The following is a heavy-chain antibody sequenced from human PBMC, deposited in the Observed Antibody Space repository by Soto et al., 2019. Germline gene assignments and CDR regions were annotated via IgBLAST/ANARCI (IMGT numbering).Heavy chain of an antibody. CDR1: GGSVSSGSYY. CDR3: ASYSSSWYLYYYYGMDV. D-gene: IGHD6-13*01. Sequence: SETLSLTCTASGGSVSSGSYYWSWIRQPPGKGLEWTGYIYYSGSTNYNPSLKSRVTISVDTSKNQFSLKLSSVTAADTAVYYCASYSSSWYLYYYYGMDVWGQGPTVTVSS. CDR2: IYYSGST. V-gene: IGHV4-61*01. J-gene: IGHJ6*02.